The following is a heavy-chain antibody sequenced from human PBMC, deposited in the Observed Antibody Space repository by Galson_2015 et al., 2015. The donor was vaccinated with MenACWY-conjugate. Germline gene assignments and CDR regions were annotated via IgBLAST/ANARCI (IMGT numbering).Heavy chain of an antibody. V-gene: IGHV1-3*01. CDR1: GYKFTSYS. Sequence: SVKVSCKASGYKFTSYSMHWVRQAPGQRLEWMGWINAGTGDTKYSQNLKGRLTITRDTSASTGYMELSSLRFEDTALYYCARDRDWAPGDYWGQGALVTVSS. CDR3: ARDRDWAPGDY. CDR2: INAGTGDT. D-gene: IGHD3-9*01. J-gene: IGHJ4*02.